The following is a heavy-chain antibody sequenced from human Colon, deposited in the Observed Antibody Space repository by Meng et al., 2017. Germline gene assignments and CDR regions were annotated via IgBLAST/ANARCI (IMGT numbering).Heavy chain of an antibody. CDR1: GGSISSGGYY. Sequence: QVQLQESGPGLVKPSQTLSLTGTVSGGSISSGGYYWSWIRQHPGKGLEWIGYIYYSGNTYYNPSLKSRVTISVDTSKNQFSLKLSSVTAADTAVYYCARYCASTNCYTGFDFWGQGTLVTVSS. V-gene: IGHV4-31*03. D-gene: IGHD2-2*02. CDR2: IYYSGNT. CDR3: ARYCASTNCYTGFDF. J-gene: IGHJ4*02.